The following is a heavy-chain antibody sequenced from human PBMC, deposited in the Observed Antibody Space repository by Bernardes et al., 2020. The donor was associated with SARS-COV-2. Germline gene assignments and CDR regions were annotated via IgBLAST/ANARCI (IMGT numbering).Heavy chain of an antibody. CDR2: ISTGGSTK. V-gene: IGHV3-48*03. D-gene: IGHD5-18*01. Sequence: GGSLRLSCAASGFTFSSSVMNWFRQAPGKGLEWVSYISTGGSTKYYADSVKGRFTISRDNAKYSLYLQMNSLRAEDTAVYYCAREYTYGFDSWGQGTLVTVSS. CDR3: AREYTYGFDS. CDR1: GFTFSSSV. J-gene: IGHJ4*02.